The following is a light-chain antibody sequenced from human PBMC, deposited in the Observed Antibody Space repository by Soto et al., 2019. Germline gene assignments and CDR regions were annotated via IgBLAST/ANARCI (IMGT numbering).Light chain of an antibody. V-gene: IGKV1-39*01. J-gene: IGKJ3*01. CDR2: AAS. CDR3: QQSYSTLTT. CDR1: QSISSY. Sequence: DIQMTQSPSSRSSSVGDVVTITCRSSQSISSYLNWYQQKPGKAPKLLIYAASSLQSGVPSRFTGSGSATDFTLTISSLQPEHFATYYCQQSYSTLTTFGPGTKVDIK.